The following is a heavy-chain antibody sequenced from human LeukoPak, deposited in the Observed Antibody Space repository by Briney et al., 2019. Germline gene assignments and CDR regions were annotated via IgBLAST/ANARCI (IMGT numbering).Heavy chain of an antibody. CDR2: IKQDGSEK. CDR3: VWGGSYYNH. Sequence: GGSLRLSCAASGFTFSSYWMSWVRQAPGKGLEWVANIKQDGSEKYYVDSLKGRFTISRDNARNSLFLQMHSLRVEDTAVYYCVWGGSYYNHWGQGTLVTVSS. D-gene: IGHD1-26*01. V-gene: IGHV3-7*04. CDR1: GFTFSSYW. J-gene: IGHJ5*02.